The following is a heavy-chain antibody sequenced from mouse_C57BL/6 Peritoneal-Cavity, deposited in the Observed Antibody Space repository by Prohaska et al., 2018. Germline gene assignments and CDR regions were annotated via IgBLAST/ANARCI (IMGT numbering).Heavy chain of an antibody. J-gene: IGHJ4*01. D-gene: IGHD4-1*01. CDR1: VFTFINYC. CDR3: TKTAYYAMDY. Sequence: EVKLEESGGGLLQPGGSFKLSWFASVFTFINYCMNWFRQSPEKGLELVAQIRLKSDNYATHYAESVKGRFTISRDDSKSSVYLQMNNLRAEDTGIYYCTKTAYYAMDYWGQGTSVTVSS. CDR2: IRLKSDNYAT. V-gene: IGHV6-3*01.